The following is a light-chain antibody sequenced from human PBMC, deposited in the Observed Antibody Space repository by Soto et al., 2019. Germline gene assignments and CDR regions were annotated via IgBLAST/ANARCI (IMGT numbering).Light chain of an antibody. CDR3: QQYGSSPIM. Sequence: EIVLTRSPGTLSLSPGERATLSCRASQSLSSGYLAWYQQKPGQAPRVLIYGASSRATGIPDRFSGSGSGTDFTLTISRLEPEDFAVYYCQQYGSSPIMFGQGTRLEIK. CDR1: QSLSSGY. J-gene: IGKJ5*01. V-gene: IGKV3-20*01. CDR2: GAS.